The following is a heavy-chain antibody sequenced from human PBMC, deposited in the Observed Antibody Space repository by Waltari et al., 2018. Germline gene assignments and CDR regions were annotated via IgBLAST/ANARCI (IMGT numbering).Heavy chain of an antibody. V-gene: IGHV1-69*04. J-gene: IGHJ4*02. CDR1: GGTFSSYA. D-gene: IGHD6-13*01. CDR3: ASSSSWYDFDY. CDR2: INPILGIA. Sequence: QVQLVQSGAEVKKPGSTVKVSCKASGGTFSSYAISWVRQAPGQGLEWMGRINPILGIANYAQKFQGRGTITADKSTSTAYMELSSLRSEDTAVYYCASSSSWYDFDYWGQGTLVTVSS.